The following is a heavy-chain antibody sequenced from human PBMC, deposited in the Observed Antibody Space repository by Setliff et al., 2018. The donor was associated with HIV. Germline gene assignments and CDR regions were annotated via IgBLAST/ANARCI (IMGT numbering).Heavy chain of an antibody. Sequence: PSETLSLTCTVSGDSINSGNYYWSWIRQHPGKGLEWIGYIYYSGSTYYSPSLKSRVTISEDTAKNQFFLMLSSVTAADTAVYYCARSMRGYCSDTSCRTFDHWGQGTLVTVSS. D-gene: IGHD2-2*01. CDR1: GDSINSGNYY. V-gene: IGHV4-31*03. CDR2: IYYSGST. CDR3: ARSMRGYCSDTSCRTFDH. J-gene: IGHJ4*02.